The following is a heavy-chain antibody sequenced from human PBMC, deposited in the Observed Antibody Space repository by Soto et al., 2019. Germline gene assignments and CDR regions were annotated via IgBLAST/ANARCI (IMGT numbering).Heavy chain of an antibody. Sequence: GGSLRLSCAASGFTFSSYAMSWVRQAPGKGLEWVSAISGGGGSTYYADSVKGRFTISRDNSKNTLYLQMNSLRAEDTAVYYCAKDTLGYSGYDHGYWGQGTLVTVSS. J-gene: IGHJ4*02. CDR3: AKDTLGYSGYDHGY. CDR1: GFTFSSYA. CDR2: ISGGGGST. V-gene: IGHV3-23*01. D-gene: IGHD5-12*01.